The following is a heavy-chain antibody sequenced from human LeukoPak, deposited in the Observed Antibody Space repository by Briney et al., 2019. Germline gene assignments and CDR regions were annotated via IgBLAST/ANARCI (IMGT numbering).Heavy chain of an antibody. D-gene: IGHD3-22*01. Sequence: SETLSLTCTVSGGSISSYYWSWIRQPPGKGLEWIGYIYYSGSTNYNPSLKSRVTISVDTSKNQFSLKLSSVTAADTAVYYCARVDYDSSGPYYFDYWGQGTLVTVSP. V-gene: IGHV4-59*01. J-gene: IGHJ4*02. CDR2: IYYSGST. CDR3: ARVDYDSSGPYYFDY. CDR1: GGSISSYY.